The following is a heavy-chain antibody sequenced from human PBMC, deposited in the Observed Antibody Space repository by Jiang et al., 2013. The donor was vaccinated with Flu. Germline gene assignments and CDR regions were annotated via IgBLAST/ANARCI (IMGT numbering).Heavy chain of an antibody. CDR3: ARDGAMVVHYYFDS. D-gene: IGHD2-15*01. CDR2: ISGSSDTI. Sequence: VQLVESGGGLVQPERSLRLSCVASGFTFSAYSMNWVRQAPGKGLEWISYISGSSDTIYYADSVKGRFTISRDNAKNSLFLQMNSLRAEDTAVYYCARDGAMVVHYYFDSLGPGTLVTVSS. J-gene: IGHJ4*03. CDR1: GFTFSAYS. V-gene: IGHV3-48*01.